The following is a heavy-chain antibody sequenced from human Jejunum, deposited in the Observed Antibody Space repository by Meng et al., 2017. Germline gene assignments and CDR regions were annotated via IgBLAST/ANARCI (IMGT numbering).Heavy chain of an antibody. CDR2: PST. J-gene: IGHJ4*02. V-gene: IGHV4-61*08. D-gene: IGHD1-26*01. CDR1: DGSVSSAGYQ. Sequence: QPREPRPARVTLSSTLALISSFADGSVSSAGYQWSWIRQPPGKGLELIGYPSTNYNPSLTIRVPISVDTSKNQFSLRLTSVTAADTAVYYCARDHMGSLYYWGQGILVTVSS. CDR3: ARDHMGSLYY.